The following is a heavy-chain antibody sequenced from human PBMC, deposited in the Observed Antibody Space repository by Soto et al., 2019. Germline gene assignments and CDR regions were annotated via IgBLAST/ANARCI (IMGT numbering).Heavy chain of an antibody. CDR2: TRNKANSYTT. D-gene: IGHD3-3*01. Sequence: EVQLVESGGGLVQPGGSLRLSCAASGFTFSDHYMDWVRQAPGKGLEWVGRTRNKANSYTTEYAASVKGRFTISRDDSKNSLYLQMNSLETEDPAVYYCAYLYDFWSGYSYWGQGTLVTVSS. J-gene: IGHJ4*02. CDR1: GFTFSDHY. V-gene: IGHV3-72*01. CDR3: AYLYDFWSGYSY.